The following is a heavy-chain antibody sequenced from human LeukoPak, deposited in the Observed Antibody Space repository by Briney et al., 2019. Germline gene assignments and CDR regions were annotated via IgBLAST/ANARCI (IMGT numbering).Heavy chain of an antibody. CDR3: AKDHTIFGVVIPGYYFDY. Sequence: PGGSLRLSCAASGFTFSSYAMSWVRQAPGKGLEWVSAISGSGGSTYYADSVKGRFTISGDNSKTTLYLQMNSLRAEDTAVYYCAKDHTIFGVVIPGYYFDYWGQGTLVTVSS. D-gene: IGHD3-3*01. CDR1: GFTFSSYA. J-gene: IGHJ4*02. CDR2: ISGSGGST. V-gene: IGHV3-23*01.